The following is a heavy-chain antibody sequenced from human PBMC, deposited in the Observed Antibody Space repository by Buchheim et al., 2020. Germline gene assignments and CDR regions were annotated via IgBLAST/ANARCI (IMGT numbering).Heavy chain of an antibody. V-gene: IGHV3-23*04. J-gene: IGHJ4*02. CDR3: AKGFRAVAGSFWTY. CDR1: GFTFRNYW. D-gene: IGHD6-19*01. Sequence: EVQLVESGGGLVQPGGSLRLSCAASGFTFRNYWMHWVRQGPGKGLVWVSAISGSGGSTYYADSVKGRFTISRDNSKNTLYLQMNSLRAEDTAVYYCAKGFRAVAGSFWTYWGQGTL. CDR2: ISGSGGST.